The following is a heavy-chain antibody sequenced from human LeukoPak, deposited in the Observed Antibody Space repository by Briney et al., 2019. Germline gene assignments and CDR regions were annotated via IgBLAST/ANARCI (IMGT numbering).Heavy chain of an antibody. V-gene: IGHV3-30*18. J-gene: IGHJ4*02. D-gene: IGHD3-10*01. CDR3: AKDTRGSESIDY. CDR2: ISYDGSNK. Sequence: GGSLRLSCAASGFTFSSYGMHWVRQAPGKGLERVAVISYDGSNKYYADSVKGRFTISRDNSKNTLYLQMNSLRAEDTAVYYCAKDTRGSESIDYWGQGTLVTVSS. CDR1: GFTFSSYG.